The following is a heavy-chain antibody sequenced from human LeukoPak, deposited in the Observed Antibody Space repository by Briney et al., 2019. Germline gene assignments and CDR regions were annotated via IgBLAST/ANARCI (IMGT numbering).Heavy chain of an antibody. D-gene: IGHD2-2*01. J-gene: IGHJ6*02. V-gene: IGHV1-2*02. CDR2: INPNSGGT. CDR3: AAGIVVVPAAHTAYYYYYYGMDV. Sequence: APVKVSCKASGYTFTGYYMHWVRQAPGQGLEWMGWINPNSGGTNYAQKFQGRVTMTRDTSISTAYMELSRLRSDDTAVYYCAAGIVVVPAAHTAYYYYYYGMDVWGQGTTVTVSS. CDR1: GYTFTGYY.